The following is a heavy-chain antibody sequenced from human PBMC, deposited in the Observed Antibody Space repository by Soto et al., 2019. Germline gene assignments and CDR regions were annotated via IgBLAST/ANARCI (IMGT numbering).Heavy chain of an antibody. Sequence: GGSLRLSCSASGFTFSGHWMHWVRQAPGKGLEWVSRIGGDGTSRSYGDCAKGRFTISRDNTKNTLYLSLSSLTVDDTAVYYCVRVLDISTGYYDFWGKGTMVTVSS. CDR2: IGGDGTSR. J-gene: IGHJ4*02. D-gene: IGHD3-9*01. V-gene: IGHV3-74*01. CDR1: GFTFSGHW. CDR3: VRVLDISTGYYDF.